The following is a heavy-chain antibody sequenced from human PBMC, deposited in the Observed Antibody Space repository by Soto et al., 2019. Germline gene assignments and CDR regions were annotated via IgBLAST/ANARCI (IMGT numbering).Heavy chain of an antibody. Sequence: GGSLRLSCAASGFTFSSYWMHWVRQGPGKGLVWVSRINSDGSTTRYADSVKGRFTISRDNAKSTVYVQMNSLRAEDTAVYYCARSEPWELGPLVYWGQGALVTVSS. CDR3: ARSEPWELGPLVY. V-gene: IGHV3-74*01. CDR1: GFTFSSYW. CDR2: INSDGSTT. D-gene: IGHD7-27*01. J-gene: IGHJ4*02.